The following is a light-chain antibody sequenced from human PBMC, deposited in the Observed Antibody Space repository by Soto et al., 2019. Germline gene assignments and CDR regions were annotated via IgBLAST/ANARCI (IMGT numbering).Light chain of an antibody. CDR3: QQYGSSPRT. V-gene: IGKV3-20*01. J-gene: IGKJ1*01. Sequence: EIMLTQSPGTLSLYPGESATLSCMASQSVSSSYLAWYQQKPGQAPRLLIYGASSRATGIPDRFSGSGSGTDFTLTISRLEPEDFAVYYCQQYGSSPRTFGQGTKVDI. CDR2: GAS. CDR1: QSVSSSY.